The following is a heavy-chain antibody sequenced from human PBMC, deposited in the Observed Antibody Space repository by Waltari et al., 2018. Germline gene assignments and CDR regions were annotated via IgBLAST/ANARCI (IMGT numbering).Heavy chain of an antibody. J-gene: IGHJ2*01. D-gene: IGHD4-17*01. CDR3: ARHGPPTTVVTLGGLYWYFDL. CDR1: GYSFTSYW. CDR2: IYPGDSET. V-gene: IGHV5-51*01. Sequence: EVQLVQSGAEVKKPGESLKISCKGSGYSFTSYWIGWVRQMPGKGLEWMGIIYPGDSETSYSPSFQGQVTISAAKSISTAYLHWSSLKASDTAMYYCARHGPPTTVVTLGGLYWYFDLWGRGTLVTVSS.